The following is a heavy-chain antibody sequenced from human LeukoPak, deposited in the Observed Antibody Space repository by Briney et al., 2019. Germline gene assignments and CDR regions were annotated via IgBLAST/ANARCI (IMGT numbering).Heavy chain of an antibody. Sequence: GESLKISCKGSGYSFTSYWIGWVRQMPGKGLEWMGIIYPGDSDTRYSPSFQGQVTISADKSICTAYLQWSSLKASDTAMYYCARWYGAVAGTGGMDVWGQGTTVTVSS. V-gene: IGHV5-51*01. CDR1: GYSFTSYW. CDR3: ARWYGAVAGTGGMDV. D-gene: IGHD6-19*01. J-gene: IGHJ6*02. CDR2: IYPGDSDT.